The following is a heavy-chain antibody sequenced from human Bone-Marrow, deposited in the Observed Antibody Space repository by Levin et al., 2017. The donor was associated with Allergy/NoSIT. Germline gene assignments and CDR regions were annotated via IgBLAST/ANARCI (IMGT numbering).Heavy chain of an antibody. Sequence: GESLKISCKGSGYSFSNYWIGWVRQMPGKGLEWMGIIYPGDSDTRYSPSFQGQVTISADESTNTAYLQWRSLEASDTAMYYCARQFEESVASGSYYNFFDFWGQGTLVTVSS. CDR3: ARQFEESVASGSYYNFFDF. J-gene: IGHJ4*02. D-gene: IGHD3-10*01. CDR1: GYSFSNYW. V-gene: IGHV5-51*01. CDR2: IYPGDSDT.